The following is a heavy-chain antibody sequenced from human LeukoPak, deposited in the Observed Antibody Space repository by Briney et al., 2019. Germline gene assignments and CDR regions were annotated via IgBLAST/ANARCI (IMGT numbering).Heavy chain of an antibody. CDR1: GYTFTGYY. D-gene: IGHD4-17*01. CDR2: INLNSGAT. Sequence: GAAVTVSCKPSGYTFTGYYMHWVRQAPGQGLEWMGWINLNSGATNYAHTFQGRVTVTRDTSISTACMELSRLRSDNTAVYYCAKSRLGGDYDGLNIWGQGTMVTVSS. CDR3: AKSRLGGDYDGLNI. J-gene: IGHJ3*02. V-gene: IGHV1-2*02.